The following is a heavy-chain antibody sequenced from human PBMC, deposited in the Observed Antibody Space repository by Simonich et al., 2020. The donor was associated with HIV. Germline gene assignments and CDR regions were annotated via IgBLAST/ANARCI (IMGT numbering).Heavy chain of an antibody. Sequence: QVQLQESGPGLVKPSETLSLRCTVSGGSISSDYWSWIRQPPGKGLEWIGYSSYSGSTNYNPSLKRRVTISVDTSKNQFSLQLSSVTAADTAVYYCARGFGTWELFDYWGQGTLVTVSS. CDR2: SSYSGST. D-gene: IGHD1-26*01. V-gene: IGHV4-59*01. J-gene: IGHJ4*02. CDR3: ARGFGTWELFDY. CDR1: GGSISSDY.